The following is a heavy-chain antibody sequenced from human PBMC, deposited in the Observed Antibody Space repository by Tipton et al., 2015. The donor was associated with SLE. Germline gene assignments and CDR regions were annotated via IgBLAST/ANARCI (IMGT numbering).Heavy chain of an antibody. Sequence: TLSLTCTVSGGSISSYYWSWIRLPPGKGLEWIGYIYYSGSTNYNPSLKSRVTISVDTSKNQFSLKLSSVTAADTAVYYCARQGLAATMVRGAPGSFDIWGQGTMVTVSS. D-gene: IGHD3-10*01. CDR1: GGSISSYY. CDR2: IYYSGST. V-gene: IGHV4-59*08. J-gene: IGHJ3*02. CDR3: ARQGLAATMVRGAPGSFDI.